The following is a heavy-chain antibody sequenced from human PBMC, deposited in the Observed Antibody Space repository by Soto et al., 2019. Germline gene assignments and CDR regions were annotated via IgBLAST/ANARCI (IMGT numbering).Heavy chain of an antibody. J-gene: IGHJ4*02. D-gene: IGHD1-26*01. CDR2: IYYSGST. V-gene: IGHV4-61*01. CDR3: ARVGVGVIGY. CDR1: GGSVSSGSYY. Sequence: QVQLQESGPGLVKPSETLSLTCTVSGGSVSSGSYYWSWIRQPPGKGLEWIGYIYYSGSTNYNPSLKSRVTISVDTSKNQFSLKLSSVTAADTAVYYCARVGVGVIGYWGQGTLVTVSS.